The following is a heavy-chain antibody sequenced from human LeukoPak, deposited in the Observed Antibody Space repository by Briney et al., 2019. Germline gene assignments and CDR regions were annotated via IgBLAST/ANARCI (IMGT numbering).Heavy chain of an antibody. D-gene: IGHD3-3*01. CDR1: GFTFSSYA. CDR2: ISGSGGST. CDR3: AKDWADFWSGYFLFDY. J-gene: IGHJ4*02. Sequence: GGSLRLSCAASGFTFSSYAMSWVRQAPGKGLEWVSAISGSGGSTYYADSVKGRFTISRDNSKNTLYLQMNSLRAEDTAVYYCAKDWADFWSGYFLFDYWGRGTLVTVSS. V-gene: IGHV3-23*01.